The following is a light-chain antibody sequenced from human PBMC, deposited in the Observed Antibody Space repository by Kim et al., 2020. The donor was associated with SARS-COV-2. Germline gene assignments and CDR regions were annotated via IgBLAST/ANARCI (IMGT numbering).Light chain of an antibody. CDR3: QESYSNFHT. J-gene: IGKJ2*01. CDR1: QNIGNY. CDR2: AAS. V-gene: IGKV1-39*01. Sequence: SASVGDRVTISCRASQNIGNYLNLYQQIPGKAPKVLIIAASNLQIGVPSRFSGSGSATDFTLTISSLQPEDFATYYCQESYSNFHTFGQGTKLEI.